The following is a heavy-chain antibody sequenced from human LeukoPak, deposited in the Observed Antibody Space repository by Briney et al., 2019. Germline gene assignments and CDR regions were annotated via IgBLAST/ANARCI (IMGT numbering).Heavy chain of an antibody. J-gene: IGHJ5*02. V-gene: IGHV4-38-2*02. CDR1: GYSISSGYY. CDR2: IYHSGST. CDR3: ARDPTYYYDSSGYYNWFDP. D-gene: IGHD3-22*01. Sequence: ETLSLTCTVSGYSISSGYYWGWIRQPPGKGLEWIGSIYHSGSTYYNPSLKSRVTISVDTSKNQFSLKLSSVTAAETAVYYCARDPTYYYDSSGYYNWFDPWGQGTLVTVSS.